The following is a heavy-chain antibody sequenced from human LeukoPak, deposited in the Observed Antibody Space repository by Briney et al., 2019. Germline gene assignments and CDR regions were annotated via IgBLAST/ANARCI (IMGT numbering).Heavy chain of an antibody. V-gene: IGHV1-2*02. CDR1: GYTFTGYY. CDR2: INPNSGGT. CDR3: ARSDTYYYYMDV. Sequence: ASVKVSCKASGYTFTGYYMHRVRQAPGQGLEWMGWINPNSGGTNYAQKFQGRVTVTRDTSISTAYMELSRLRSDDTAVYYCARSDTYYYYMDVWGKGTTVTVSS. J-gene: IGHJ6*03.